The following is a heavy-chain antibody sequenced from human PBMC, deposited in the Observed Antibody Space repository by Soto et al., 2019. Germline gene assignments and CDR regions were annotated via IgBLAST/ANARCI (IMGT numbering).Heavy chain of an antibody. CDR1: GYTFFTYA. J-gene: IGHJ5*02. V-gene: IGHV1-18*01. D-gene: IGHD5-12*01. CDR2: ISTYSGDT. CDR3: ERHHGPTTSENWFDP. Sequence: QVHLVQSGVEVKTPGASVKVSCQASGYTFFTYAISWVRQAPGQGLEWMGWISTYSGDTKYAQKFQGRVTMTTDTSTTTAYLELRSLRSDDTSVYSCERHHGPTTSENWFDPWGQGTLVTVSS.